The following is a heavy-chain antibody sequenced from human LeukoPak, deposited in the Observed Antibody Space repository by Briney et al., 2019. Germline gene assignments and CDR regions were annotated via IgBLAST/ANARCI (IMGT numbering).Heavy chain of an antibody. CDR3: ARGYCTNGVCNYGMDV. Sequence: SETLSLTCTVSGGSISSYYWSWIRQPAGKGLDCIGRIYTSGSTNYNPSLKSRVTMSVDTSKNQFSLKLSSVTAADTAVYYCARGYCTNGVCNYGMDVWGQGTTVTVSS. CDR2: IYTSGST. CDR1: GGSISSYY. V-gene: IGHV4-4*07. D-gene: IGHD2-8*01. J-gene: IGHJ6*02.